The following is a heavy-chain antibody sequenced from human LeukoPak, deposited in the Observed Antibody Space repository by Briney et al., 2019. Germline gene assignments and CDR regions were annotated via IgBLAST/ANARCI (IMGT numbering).Heavy chain of an antibody. V-gene: IGHV3-30*04. D-gene: IGHD1-7*01. Sequence: GGSLRLSCAASRFTFSRYAMHWVRQAPGKGLEWVAVISYDGSNKYYADSVKGRFTISRDNSNNTLYLQMNSLRAEDTAVYYCARDYLEVRNYHYYMDVWGKGTTVTVSS. CDR2: ISYDGSNK. J-gene: IGHJ6*03. CDR1: RFTFSRYA. CDR3: ARDYLEVRNYHYYMDV.